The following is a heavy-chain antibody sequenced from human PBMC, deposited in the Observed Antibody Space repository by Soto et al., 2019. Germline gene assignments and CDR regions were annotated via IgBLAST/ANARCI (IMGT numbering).Heavy chain of an antibody. CDR1: GDTFNFYS. V-gene: IGHV1-69*02. CDR2: VIPIVSMA. CDR3: ASSYGAAYRAFAY. D-gene: IGHD3-10*01. J-gene: IGHJ4*02. Sequence: QVQLVQSGAEVKRPGSSVKVSCKASGDTFNFYSINWVRQAPGVGLEWMGRVIPIVSMANYAQKFQGRVTMTAHTSTSTAYLELSSLRSEDTAIYYCASSYGAAYRAFAYWGKGALV.